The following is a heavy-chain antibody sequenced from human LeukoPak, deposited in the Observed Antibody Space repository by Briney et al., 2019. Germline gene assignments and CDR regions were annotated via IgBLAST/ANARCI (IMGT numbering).Heavy chain of an antibody. D-gene: IGHD2-8*01. CDR1: GFTFSDYV. Sequence: GGSLRLSCAASGFTFSDYVMHWVRQAPGKGLEWVAVISIDGNNKFYGDSVKGRFTISRDNSKNTLYLQMNSLRAEDTAVYYCARDCTNGVCYGTDFDYWGQGTLVTVSS. CDR2: ISIDGNNK. V-gene: IGHV3-30*03. CDR3: ARDCTNGVCYGTDFDY. J-gene: IGHJ4*02.